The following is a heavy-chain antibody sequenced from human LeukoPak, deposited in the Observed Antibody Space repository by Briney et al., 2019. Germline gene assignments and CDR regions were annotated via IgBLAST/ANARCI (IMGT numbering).Heavy chain of an antibody. Sequence: GGSLRLSCAASGFTFSSYSMNWVRQAPGKGLEWVSFISSSGKTTYYADSVKGRFTISRDNSKNTLYLQMNSLRAEDAAVYYCARGLNGYYYDSSGYYAFDIWGQGTMVTVSS. CDR2: ISSSGKTT. J-gene: IGHJ3*02. V-gene: IGHV3-48*01. CDR3: ARGLNGYYYDSSGYYAFDI. D-gene: IGHD3-22*01. CDR1: GFTFSSYS.